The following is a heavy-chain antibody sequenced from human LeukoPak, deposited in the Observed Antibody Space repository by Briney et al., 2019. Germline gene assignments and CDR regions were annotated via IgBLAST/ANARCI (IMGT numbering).Heavy chain of an antibody. CDR3: SGGDVFDI. J-gene: IGHJ3*02. CDR2: INQDGTIK. CDR1: GFIFNNYF. D-gene: IGHD2-15*01. Sequence: GGSLRLSCTASGFIFNNYFLTWVRQAPGKGLEWVANINQDGTIKQYVESVKGRFTISRDNAKTSLYLQMNSLGDEDTAIYYCSGGDVFDIWGQGTMVTVSS. V-gene: IGHV3-7*01.